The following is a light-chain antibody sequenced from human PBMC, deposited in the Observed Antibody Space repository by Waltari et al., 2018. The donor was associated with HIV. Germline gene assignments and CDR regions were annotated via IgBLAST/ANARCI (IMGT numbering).Light chain of an antibody. CDR1: SDIDVDDYN. J-gene: IGLJ3*02. V-gene: IGLV5-37*01. CDR3: RIWPGNVWV. CDR2: YNSDSDK. Sequence: QPVVRQPPSSSASPGASARLTCTLPSDIDVDDYNIYWYQKKPGRPPRFLLYYNSDSDKGQGSGVPSRVYGSKDASVNSGILLSSGLQSEDEADYYWRIWPGNVWVFGGGTKLTVL.